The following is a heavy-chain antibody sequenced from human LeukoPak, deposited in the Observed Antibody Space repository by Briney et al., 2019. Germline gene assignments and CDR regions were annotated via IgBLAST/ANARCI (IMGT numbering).Heavy chain of an antibody. CDR2: IYYSGST. V-gene: IGHV4-39*07. CDR3: ARWGTRVDY. Sequence: SETLSLTCTVSGGSISSSSYYWGWIRQPPGKGLEWIGSIYYSGSTYYNPSLKSRVTISVDTSKDQFSLKLSSVTAADTAVYYCARWGTRVDYWGQGTLVTVSS. J-gene: IGHJ4*02. CDR1: GGSISSSSYY. D-gene: IGHD1-7*01.